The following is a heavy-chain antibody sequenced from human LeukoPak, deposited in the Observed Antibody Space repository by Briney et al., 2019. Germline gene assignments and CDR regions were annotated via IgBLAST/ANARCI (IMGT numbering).Heavy chain of an antibody. J-gene: IGHJ4*02. Sequence: SETLSLTCTVSGYSISSGYYWGWIRQPPGKGLEWIGSIYHSGSTYYNPSLKSRVTISVDTSKNQFSLKLSSVTAADTAVYYYARDSSTVVTDSDYWGQGTLVTVSS. CDR3: ARDSSTVVTDSDY. V-gene: IGHV4-38-2*02. D-gene: IGHD4-23*01. CDR2: IYHSGST. CDR1: GYSISSGYY.